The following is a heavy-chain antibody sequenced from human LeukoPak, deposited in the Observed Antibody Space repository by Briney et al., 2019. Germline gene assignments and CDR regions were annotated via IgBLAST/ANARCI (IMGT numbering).Heavy chain of an antibody. Sequence: SETLSLTCSVSGGSINSHYWSWIRQPPGKRLEWIGYIFNTGNTNYNPSLASRVTMSVDTSRAQFFLRLSPVTAADTAIYYCARGRNSSSWFYWFDPWGQGTLVTVSS. CDR1: GGSINSHY. V-gene: IGHV4-59*11. D-gene: IGHD6-13*01. J-gene: IGHJ5*02. CDR2: IFNTGNT. CDR3: ARGRNSSSWFYWFDP.